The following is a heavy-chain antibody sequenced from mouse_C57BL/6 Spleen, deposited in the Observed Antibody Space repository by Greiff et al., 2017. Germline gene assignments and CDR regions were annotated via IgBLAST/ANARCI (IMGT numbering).Heavy chain of an antibody. CDR1: GYTFTSYW. V-gene: IGHV1-64*01. J-gene: IGHJ2*01. Sequence: QVQLQQPGAELVKPGASVKLSCKASGYTFTSYWMHWVKQRPGQGLEWIGMIHPNSGSTNYNEKFKSKATLTVDKSSSTAYMQLRSLTSEDSAVYYCARCDYGEVDYWGQGTTLTVSS. CDR2: IHPNSGST. CDR3: ARCDYGEVDY. D-gene: IGHD2-4*01.